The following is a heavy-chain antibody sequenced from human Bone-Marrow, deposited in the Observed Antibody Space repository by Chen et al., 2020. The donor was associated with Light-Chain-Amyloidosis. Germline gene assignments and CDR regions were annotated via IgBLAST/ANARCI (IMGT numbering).Heavy chain of an antibody. CDR3: ARGPSDYGDPYYYYYYMDV. CDR1: GGSISSGGYY. Sequence: QVQLQESGPGLVKPSQTLSLTCTVSGGSISSGGYYWSWIRQHPGKGLEWIGYIYYSGSTYYNPSLKCRVTISVDTSKNQFSLKLSSVTAADTAVYYCARGPSDYGDPYYYYYYMDVWGKGTTVTVSS. V-gene: IGHV4-31*03. CDR2: IYYSGST. D-gene: IGHD4-17*01. J-gene: IGHJ6*03.